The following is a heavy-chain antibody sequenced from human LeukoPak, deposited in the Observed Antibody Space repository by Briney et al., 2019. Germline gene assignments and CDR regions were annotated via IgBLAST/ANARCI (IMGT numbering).Heavy chain of an antibody. CDR1: GYTFSGFY. J-gene: IGHJ4*02. D-gene: IGHD5-24*01. V-gene: IGHV1-2*02. CDR2: MNPNSGDT. Sequence: ASVKVSCKASGYTFSGFYMHWVRQAPGQGLEWMGWMNPNSGDTKYAPKFQGRVTMTRDMTISTAYMEVNRLTSDDTAVYYCARGRVLDGYNYGNDYWGQGTLVTVSS. CDR3: ARGRVLDGYNYGNDY.